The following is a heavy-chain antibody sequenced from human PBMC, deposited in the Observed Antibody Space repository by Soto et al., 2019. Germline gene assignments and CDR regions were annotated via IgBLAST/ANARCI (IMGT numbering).Heavy chain of an antibody. V-gene: IGHV1-69*02. D-gene: IGHD2-15*01. Sequence: QVQLVQSGAEVQKPGSSVKVSCKASGGTFSSYTISWVRQAPGQGLEWMGRIIPILGIVNYAQKFQGRVTITADKSTSTAYMELSSLRSEDTAVYYCARGGCSGGSCYSDSDYWGQGTLLTVSS. CDR1: GGTFSSYT. J-gene: IGHJ4*02. CDR2: IIPILGIV. CDR3: ARGGCSGGSCYSDSDY.